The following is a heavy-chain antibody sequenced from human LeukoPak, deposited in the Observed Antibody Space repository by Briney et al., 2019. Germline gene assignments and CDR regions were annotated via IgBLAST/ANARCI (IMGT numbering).Heavy chain of an antibody. J-gene: IGHJ6*02. CDR2: IYSGDGT. CDR1: GFIFSGKF. D-gene: IGHD2-15*01. CDR3: ARDSSRGYYYGTDV. V-gene: IGHV3-66*02. Sequence: PGGSLRLSCAASGFIFSGKFMNWVRQAPGKGLEGVSVIYSGDGTYYGDSVKGRFTISRDNSKNTLYLQMNSLRADDTAVYYCARDSSRGYYYGTDVWGQGTTVTVSS.